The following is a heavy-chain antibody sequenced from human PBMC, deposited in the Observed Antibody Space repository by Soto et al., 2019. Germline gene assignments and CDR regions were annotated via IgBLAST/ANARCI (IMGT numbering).Heavy chain of an antibody. CDR3: ARDRGYSNWYDP. CDR1: GDSISSSSYS. CDR2: IYYVVNT. J-gene: IGHJ5*02. Sequence: SETLSLTCIVSGDSISSSSYSWAWIRQPPGKGLEWIGTIYYVVNTYYNPSLKSRVTISVDTSKNQFSLRLRSVTAADTAVYYCARDRGYSNWYDPWGQGTLVTVSS. D-gene: IGHD2-2*03. V-gene: IGHV4-39*07.